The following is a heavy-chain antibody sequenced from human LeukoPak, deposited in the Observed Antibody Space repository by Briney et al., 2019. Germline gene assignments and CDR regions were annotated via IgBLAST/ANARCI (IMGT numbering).Heavy chain of an antibody. D-gene: IGHD1-26*01. CDR1: GYTFTSYG. Sequence: GASVKVSCKAFGYTFTSYGINWVRQAPGQGLEWMGWISAYNGNTNYAQKLQGRVTMTTDTSTSTAYMELRSLRSDDTAVYYCARDLDQYSGRYGGFGHDFWGQGTLVTVSS. CDR3: ARDLDQYSGRYGGFGHDF. V-gene: IGHV1-18*01. CDR2: ISAYNGNT. J-gene: IGHJ4*02.